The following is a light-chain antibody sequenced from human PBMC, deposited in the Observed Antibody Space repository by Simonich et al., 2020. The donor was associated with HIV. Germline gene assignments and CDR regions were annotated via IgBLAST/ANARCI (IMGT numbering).Light chain of an antibody. CDR2: DAT. J-gene: IGKJ2*01. CDR1: KEIRNY. Sequence: DIQMTQDPSSLSASVGDRVTITSHASKEIRNYLKWYQQKAGKAPKLLIYDATNLETGVPSRFSGSGSGTDFTFTISSLQPADIATYYCQQYDELPYTFGQGTKLEIK. V-gene: IGKV1-33*01. CDR3: QQYDELPYT.